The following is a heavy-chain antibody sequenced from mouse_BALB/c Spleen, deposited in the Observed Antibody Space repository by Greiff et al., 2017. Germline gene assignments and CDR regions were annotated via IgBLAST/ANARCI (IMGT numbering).Heavy chain of an antibody. CDR3: AKTGMITEGYLDV. Sequence: VQLQQSGPSLVQPSQSLSITCTVSGFSLTSYGVHWVRQSPGKGLEWLGVIWRGGSTDYNAAFMSRLSITKDNSKSQVFFKMNSLQADDTAIYYCAKTGMITEGYLDVWGAGTTVTVSS. D-gene: IGHD2-4*01. V-gene: IGHV2-5-1*01. CDR2: IWRGGST. CDR1: GFSLTSYG. J-gene: IGHJ1*01.